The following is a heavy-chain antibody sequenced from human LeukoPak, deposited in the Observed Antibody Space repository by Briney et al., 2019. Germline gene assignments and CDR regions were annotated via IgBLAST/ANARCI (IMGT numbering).Heavy chain of an antibody. Sequence: PGGSLRLSCAASGFTFSSYEMNWVRQAPGKGLEWVSYISSSGSTKYYADSVKGRITISRDNAKNSLYLQMNSLRAEDTAVYYCASGAQSDYWGQGTLVTVSS. CDR2: ISSSGSTK. D-gene: IGHD1-26*01. V-gene: IGHV3-48*03. J-gene: IGHJ4*02. CDR1: GFTFSSYE. CDR3: ASGAQSDY.